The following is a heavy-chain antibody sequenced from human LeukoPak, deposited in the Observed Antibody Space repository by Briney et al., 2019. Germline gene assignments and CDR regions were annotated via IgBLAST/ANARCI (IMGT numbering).Heavy chain of an antibody. D-gene: IGHD1-14*01. J-gene: IGHJ6*03. Sequence: SETLSLTCTVSGGSIGSSSYYWGWIRQPPGKGLEWIGSIYYSGSTYYNPSLKSRVTISVDTSKNQFSLKLSSVTAADTAVYYCARGRREAKSNYYYYYMDVWGKGTTVTVSS. CDR1: GGSIGSSSYY. CDR3: ARGRREAKSNYYYYYMDV. CDR2: IYYSGST. V-gene: IGHV4-39*07.